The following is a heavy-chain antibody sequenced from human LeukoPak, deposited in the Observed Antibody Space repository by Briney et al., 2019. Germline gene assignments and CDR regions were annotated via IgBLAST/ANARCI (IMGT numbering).Heavy chain of an antibody. J-gene: IGHJ4*02. D-gene: IGHD3-10*01. CDR1: GFTVSSNY. Sequence: PGGSLRLSCAASGFTVSSNYMSSVRQAPGKGLEWVSVIYSGGSTYYADSVKGRFTISRDNSKTTLYLQMNSLRAEDTAVYYCARIDYYGSGSRWGYWGQGTLVTVSS. V-gene: IGHV3-66*01. CDR2: IYSGGST. CDR3: ARIDYYGSGSRWGY.